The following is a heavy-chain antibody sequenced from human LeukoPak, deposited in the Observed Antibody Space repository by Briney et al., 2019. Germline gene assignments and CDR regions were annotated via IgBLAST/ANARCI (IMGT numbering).Heavy chain of an antibody. J-gene: IGHJ6*03. Sequence: GGSLRLSCAASGFTFSGSAMHWVRQASGKGLEWVGRIRSKANSYATAYAASVKGRFTISRDDSKNTAYLQMNSLKTEDTAVYYCTGDGGNSDYYYYMDVWGKGTTVTVSS. CDR2: IRSKANSYAT. D-gene: IGHD4-23*01. CDR1: GFTFSGSA. CDR3: TGDGGNSDYYYYMDV. V-gene: IGHV3-73*01.